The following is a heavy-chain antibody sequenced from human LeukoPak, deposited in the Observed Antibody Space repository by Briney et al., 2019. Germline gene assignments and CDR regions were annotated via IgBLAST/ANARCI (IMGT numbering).Heavy chain of an antibody. J-gene: IGHJ6*02. V-gene: IGHV4-59*08. CDR1: GGSISSYY. CDR2: IYYSGST. D-gene: IGHD6-13*01. CDR3: ARIRIAAAGSFYYGMDV. Sequence: SETLSLTRTVSGGSISSYYWSWIRQPPGKGLEWIGYIYYSGSTNYNPSLKSRVTISVDTSKNQFSLKLSSVTAADTAVYYCARIRIAAAGSFYYGMDVWGQGTTVTVSS.